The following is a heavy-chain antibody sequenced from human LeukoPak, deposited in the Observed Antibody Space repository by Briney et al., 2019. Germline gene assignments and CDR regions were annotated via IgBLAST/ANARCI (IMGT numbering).Heavy chain of an antibody. CDR2: ISGSGGST. J-gene: IGHJ5*02. CDR3: ARAGFLITFGGVIS. D-gene: IGHD3-16*02. CDR1: GFTFSSYA. V-gene: IGHV3-23*01. Sequence: PGGSLRLSCAASGFTFSSYAMSWVRQAPGKGLEWVSAISGSGGSTYYADSVKGRFTISRDNSKNTLYLQMNSLRAEDTALYYCARAGFLITFGGVISWGQGTLVTVSS.